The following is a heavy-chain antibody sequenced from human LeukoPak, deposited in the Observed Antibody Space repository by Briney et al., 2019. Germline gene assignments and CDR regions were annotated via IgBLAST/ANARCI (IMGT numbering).Heavy chain of an antibody. CDR2: IRWYRCWV. J-gene: IGHJ6*01. Sequence: GRSLRLSFAAPGFTFDDYVMHSVRRAPGKVLEWVSGIRWYRCWVCYAASGKGRFNFRRHNAKHPLYLQMSSVRAEVTALYYCAKSAAISRYYYTIEACGQGTTVTVSS. V-gene: IGHV3-9*01. CDR3: AKSAAISRYYYTIEA. CDR1: GFTFDDYV.